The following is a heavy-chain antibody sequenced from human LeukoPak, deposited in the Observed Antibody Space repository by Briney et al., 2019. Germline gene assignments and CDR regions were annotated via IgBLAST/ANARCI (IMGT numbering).Heavy chain of an antibody. J-gene: IGHJ5*02. CDR2: INWNGGST. V-gene: IGHV3-20*04. D-gene: IGHD1-26*01. CDR3: ARDSGSFNWFDP. Sequence: GGSLRLSCAASAFTFDDYGMSWVRQAPGKGLEWVSGINWNGGSTGYADSVKGRFTISRDNAKNSLYLQMNSLRAEDTALYYCARDSGSFNWFDPWGQGTLVTVSS. CDR1: AFTFDDYG.